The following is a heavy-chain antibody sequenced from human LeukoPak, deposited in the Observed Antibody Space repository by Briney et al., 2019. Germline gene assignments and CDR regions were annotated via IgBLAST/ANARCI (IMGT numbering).Heavy chain of an antibody. D-gene: IGHD3-3*01. V-gene: IGHV4-59*12. CDR2: IYYSGST. CDR1: GGSISSYY. J-gene: IGHJ6*02. CDR3: ARVKVAIFGVVIYYYYGMDV. Sequence: SETLSLTCTVSGGSISSYYWSWIRQPPGRGLEGIGYIYYSGSTNYNPSLKSRVTISVDTSKNQFSLKLSSVTAADTAVYYCARVKVAIFGVVIYYYYGMDVWGQGTTVTVSS.